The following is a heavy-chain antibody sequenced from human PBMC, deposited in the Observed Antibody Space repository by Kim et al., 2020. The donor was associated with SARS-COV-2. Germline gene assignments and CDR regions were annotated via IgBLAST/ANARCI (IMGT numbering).Heavy chain of an antibody. Sequence: SETLSLTCTVSGGSISSSSYYWGWIRQPPGKGLEWIGSIYYSGSTYYNPSLKSRVTISVDTSKNQFSLKLSSVTAADTAVYYCARGVEYCSGGSCWNYYYGMDVWGQGTTVTVSS. D-gene: IGHD2-15*01. J-gene: IGHJ6*02. CDR2: IYYSGST. CDR3: ARGVEYCSGGSCWNYYYGMDV. V-gene: IGHV4-39*07. CDR1: GGSISSSSYY.